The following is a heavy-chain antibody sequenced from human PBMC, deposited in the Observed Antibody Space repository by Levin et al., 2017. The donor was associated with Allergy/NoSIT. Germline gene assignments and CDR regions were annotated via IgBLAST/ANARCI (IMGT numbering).Heavy chain of an antibody. D-gene: IGHD6-19*01. Sequence: GESLKISCKASGYTFTNYGISWVRQAPGQGLEWMGWISTYNGNTNFAQKLQGRVTMTTDTSTSTAYMELRGLRSDDTAVYYCARDGKYSSGFGAFDIWGQGTMVTVSS. J-gene: IGHJ3*02. CDR2: ISTYNGNT. V-gene: IGHV1-18*01. CDR1: GYTFTNYG. CDR3: ARDGKYSSGFGAFDI.